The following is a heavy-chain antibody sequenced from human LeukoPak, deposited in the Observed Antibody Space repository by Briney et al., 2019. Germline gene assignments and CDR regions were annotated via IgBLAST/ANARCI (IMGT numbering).Heavy chain of an antibody. CDR2: INSDGSKT. D-gene: IGHD3-10*01. CDR3: AREGSLEYYFDY. CDR1: GFFFNTYW. V-gene: IGHV3-74*01. J-gene: IGHJ4*02. Sequence: PGGSLRLSCAASGFFFNTYWMHWVRQAPGKGLVWVSRINSDGSKTSHADSVKGRFTISRDIAKNTLYLQMNGLRAEDTAVYYCAREGSLEYYFDYWGRGTLVTVSS.